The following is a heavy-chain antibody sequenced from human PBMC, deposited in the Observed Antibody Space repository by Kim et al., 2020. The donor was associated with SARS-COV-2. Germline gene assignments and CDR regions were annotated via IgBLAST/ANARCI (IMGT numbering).Heavy chain of an antibody. Sequence: GGSLRLSCAASGFTVSSSYMSWVRQAPGKGLEWVSLIYSGGSTYYADSVKGRFTISRDNSKNTLYLQMNSLRAEDTAVYCCARGLYYDYWGQGTLVTVSS. CDR2: IYSGGST. CDR1: GFTVSSSY. CDR3: ARGLYYDY. D-gene: IGHD2-2*02. J-gene: IGHJ4*02. V-gene: IGHV3-53*01.